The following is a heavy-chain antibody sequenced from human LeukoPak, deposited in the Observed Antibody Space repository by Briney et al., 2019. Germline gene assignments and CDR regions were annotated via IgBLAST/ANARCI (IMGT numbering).Heavy chain of an antibody. J-gene: IGHJ4*02. CDR1: GFTFSDYY. D-gene: IGHD4-17*01. CDR3: ARSGDYGDLTYDY. Sequence: KTRGSLRLSCAASGFTFSDYYMSWIRQAPGKGLEWVSYISSSSSYTNYADSVKGRFTISRDNAKNSLYLQMNSLRSEDTAVYYCARSGDYGDLTYDYWGQGTLVTVSS. V-gene: IGHV3-11*06. CDR2: ISSSSSYT.